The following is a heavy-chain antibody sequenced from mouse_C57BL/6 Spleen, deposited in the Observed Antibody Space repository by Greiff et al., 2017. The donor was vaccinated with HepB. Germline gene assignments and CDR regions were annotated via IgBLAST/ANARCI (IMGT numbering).Heavy chain of an antibody. CDR2: ISSGGDYI. J-gene: IGHJ2*01. Sequence: EVKVVESGEGLVKPGGSLKLSCAASGFTFSSYAMSWVRQTPEKRLEWVAYISSGGDYIYYADTVKGRFTISRDNARNTLYLQMSSLKSEDTAMYYCTREGRITTGNFDYWGQGTTLTVSS. CDR3: TREGRITTGNFDY. CDR1: GFTFSSYA. V-gene: IGHV5-9-1*02. D-gene: IGHD1-1*01.